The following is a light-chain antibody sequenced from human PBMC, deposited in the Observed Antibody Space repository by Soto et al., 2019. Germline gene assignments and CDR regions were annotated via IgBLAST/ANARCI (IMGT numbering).Light chain of an antibody. J-gene: IGKJ5*01. CDR3: QQRRSWPPTIT. CDR1: QSVSTY. V-gene: IGKV3-11*01. Sequence: EIVFTQSPATLSFSPGERATLSCRARQSVSTYLAWYQQRPGQAPRLLIYDASYRATDIPPRFSGSGSGTDFTLTISSLEPEDFAVYYCQQRRSWPPTITFGQGTRLEI. CDR2: DAS.